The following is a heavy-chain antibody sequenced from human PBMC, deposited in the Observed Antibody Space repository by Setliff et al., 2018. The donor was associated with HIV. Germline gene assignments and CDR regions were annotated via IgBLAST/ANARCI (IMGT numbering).Heavy chain of an antibody. CDR2: IGPYNGRT. D-gene: IGHD2-21*02. CDR1: GYMFIAYG. Sequence: ASVKVSCKTSGYMFIAYGMSWVRRAPGQGLEWMGWIGPYNGRTEYAQKFQARVTITTDESTNTAYMELTSLRSDDSAVYFCARGLRARPRLRGFYHYGMDVWGQGTTVTVSS. J-gene: IGHJ6*02. V-gene: IGHV1-18*01. CDR3: ARGLRARPRLRGFYHYGMDV.